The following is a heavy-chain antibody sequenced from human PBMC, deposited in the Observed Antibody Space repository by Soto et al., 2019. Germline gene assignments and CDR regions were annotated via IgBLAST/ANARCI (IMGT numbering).Heavy chain of an antibody. CDR2: IIPILGIA. J-gene: IGHJ5*02. CDR3: ARGLDGGWFDP. D-gene: IGHD4-17*01. CDR1: GGTFSSYT. V-gene: IGHV1-69*02. Sequence: QVQLVQSGAEVKKPGSSVKVSCKASGGTFSSYTISWVRQAPGQGLEWMGRIIPILGIANYAQKFQGRVTITAYKSTSTAYMDLSSLRSEDTAVYYCARGLDGGWFDPWGQGNLVTVSS.